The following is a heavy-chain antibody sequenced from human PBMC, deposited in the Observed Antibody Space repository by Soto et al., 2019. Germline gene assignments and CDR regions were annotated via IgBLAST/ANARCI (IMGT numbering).Heavy chain of an antibody. Sequence: PSETLSLTCTVSGGSISGYYWSWIRQPPGKGLEWIGYMYNTGSTVYNPSFKSRVTISVDTSKNQFSLKLSSVTAADTAVYYCAREGNWVYPYYYGMDVWGQGTTVTVSS. J-gene: IGHJ6*02. CDR1: GGSISGYY. CDR2: MYNTGST. D-gene: IGHD6-13*01. CDR3: AREGNWVYPYYYGMDV. V-gene: IGHV4-59*01.